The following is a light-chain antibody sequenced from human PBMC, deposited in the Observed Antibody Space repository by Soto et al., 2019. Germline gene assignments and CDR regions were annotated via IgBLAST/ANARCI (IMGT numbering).Light chain of an antibody. Sequence: EIVLTQSPATLSFAPGERATLSCGASQSFSSSFLAWYQQKPGLAPRLLIYDASSRATGIPDRFSGSGSGTDFTLTISRLEPEDFAVYYCQQYGSSPFTFGPGTKVDIK. CDR3: QQYGSSPFT. V-gene: IGKV3D-20*01. J-gene: IGKJ3*01. CDR1: QSFSSSF. CDR2: DAS.